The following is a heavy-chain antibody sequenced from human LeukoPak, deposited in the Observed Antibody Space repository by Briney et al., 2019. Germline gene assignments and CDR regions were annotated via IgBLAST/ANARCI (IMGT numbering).Heavy chain of an antibody. CDR2: MNPNSGNT. Sequence: ASVKVSCKASGYTFTGYYIHWVRQAPGQGLEWMGWMNPNSGNTGYAQKFQGRVTMTRNTSISTAYMELSSLRSEDTAVYYCVSYYYDSSGYYYFGTTEPIWGQGTMVTVSS. J-gene: IGHJ3*02. CDR1: GYTFTGYY. V-gene: IGHV1-8*02. CDR3: VSYYYDSSGYYYFGTTEPI. D-gene: IGHD3-22*01.